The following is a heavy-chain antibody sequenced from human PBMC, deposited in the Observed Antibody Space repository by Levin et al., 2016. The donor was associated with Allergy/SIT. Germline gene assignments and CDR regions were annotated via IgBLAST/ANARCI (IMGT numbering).Heavy chain of an antibody. Sequence: SVKVSCKTSGGSFRSYGITWVRQAPGQGLQWMGRIIPGLTIPTYAQTFAQTFQDRVTFTADESTNTAYMQLNSLTSEDTAFYYCAREAVAVGNWFDPWGSGTLVTVSS. D-gene: IGHD6-19*01. CDR2: IIPGLTIP. CDR1: GGSFRSYG. CDR3: AREAVAVGNWFDP. J-gene: IGHJ5*02. V-gene: IGHV1-69*04.